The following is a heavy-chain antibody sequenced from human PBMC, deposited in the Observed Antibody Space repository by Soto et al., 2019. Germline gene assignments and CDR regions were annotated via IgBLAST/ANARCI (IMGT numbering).Heavy chain of an antibody. Sequence: SETLSLTCTVSGGSISGYYWSWLRQPPGKGLEWIGYIYSIGSTNYNPSLRSRVTMSIDTSQEQFSLKLSSVTATDTAVFYCAKAPVPDYGAYGSCVFQHWGQGTLVTVSS. J-gene: IGHJ1*01. CDR3: AKAPVPDYGAYGSCVFQH. D-gene: IGHD4-17*01. CDR2: IYSIGST. CDR1: GGSISGYY. V-gene: IGHV4-4*08.